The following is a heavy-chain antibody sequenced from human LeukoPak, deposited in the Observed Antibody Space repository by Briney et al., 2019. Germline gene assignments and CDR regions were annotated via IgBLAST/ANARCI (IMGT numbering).Heavy chain of an antibody. Sequence: GGSLRLSCAASGFTFSAYWMHWVRQAPGKGLVWVSRISSDGSSTNYADSVKGRFTISRDKAKNTLYLQMNRLRAEDTAMYYCEGRYCSSTSCSTNWGQGTLVTVSS. CDR3: EGRYCSSTSCSTN. J-gene: IGHJ4*02. CDR1: GFTFSAYW. D-gene: IGHD2-2*02. CDR2: ISSDGSST. V-gene: IGHV3-74*01.